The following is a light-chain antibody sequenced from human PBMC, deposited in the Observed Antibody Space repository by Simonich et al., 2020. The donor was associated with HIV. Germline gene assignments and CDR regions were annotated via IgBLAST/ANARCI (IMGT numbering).Light chain of an antibody. J-gene: IGLJ1*01. CDR3: QAWDSSLHV. V-gene: IGLV3-1*01. CDR1: KLGDKF. Sequence: SYELTQPPSVSVSPGQTASITCSGDKLGDKFACWYQQKPGQSPVLVIYQDSKRPSGIPGRFSGSNSGNTATLTISGTQAMDEADYYCQAWDSSLHVFGTGTKVTVL. CDR2: QDS.